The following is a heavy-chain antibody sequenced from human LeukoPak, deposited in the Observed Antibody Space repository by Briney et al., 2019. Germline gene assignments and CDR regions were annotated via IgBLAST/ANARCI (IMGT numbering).Heavy chain of an antibody. V-gene: IGHV4-38-2*02. D-gene: IGHD6-19*01. CDR3: ASIGSGWYFDY. CDR2: IHHSGTT. Sequence: KASETLSLTCTVSGYSISSGYYWGWIRQPPGKGLEWVGSIHHSGTTYYSPSLKSRVTISVDTSKNQFSLKLSSVTAADTAVYYCASIGSGWYFDYWGQGTLVTVSS. CDR1: GYSISSGYY. J-gene: IGHJ4*02.